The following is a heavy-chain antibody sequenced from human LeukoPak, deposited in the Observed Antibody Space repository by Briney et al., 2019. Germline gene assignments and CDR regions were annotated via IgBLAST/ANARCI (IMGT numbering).Heavy chain of an antibody. D-gene: IGHD5-24*01. V-gene: IGHV3-49*03. CDR1: GFPFGDYA. CDR2: IRSKTYGGTT. Sequence: GGSLRLSCTASGFPFGDYAMSWFRQAPGKGLEWVGFIRSKTYGGTTDYAASVKDRFTISRDDSKSIAYLQMNSLQSEDTAVYFCSRSTWRYTMDVWGQGTTVTVSS. J-gene: IGHJ6*02. CDR3: SRSTWRYTMDV.